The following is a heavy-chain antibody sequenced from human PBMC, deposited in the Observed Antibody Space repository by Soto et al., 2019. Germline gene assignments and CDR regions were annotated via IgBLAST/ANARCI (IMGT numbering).Heavy chain of an antibody. V-gene: IGHV3-64*01. Sequence: GGSLRLSCAGSGFTFSIYALHWVRQAPGKELEYVSAISSSGGSTYYANSVKGRFTISRDNSENTLYLQMGDLRAEDMAVYYCARAYCRDNNCYFRSPSLTALDIWGQGTKVTVSS. CDR2: ISSSGGST. CDR1: GFTFSIYA. CDR3: ARAYCRDNNCYFRSPSLTALDI. D-gene: IGHD2-2*01. J-gene: IGHJ3*02.